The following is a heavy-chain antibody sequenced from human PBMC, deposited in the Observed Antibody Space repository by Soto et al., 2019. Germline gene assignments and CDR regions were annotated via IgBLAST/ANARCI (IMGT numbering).Heavy chain of an antibody. V-gene: IGHV1-69*13. CDR3: ARAIVVVPAAILPESYYYYYGMDV. Sequence: SVKVSCKASGGTFSSYAISWVRQAPGQGLEWMGGIIPIFGTANYAQKFQGRVTITADESTSTAYMELSSLRSEDTAVYYCARAIVVVPAAILPESYYYYYGMDVWGQGTTVTVSS. CDR1: GGTFSSYA. J-gene: IGHJ6*02. CDR2: IIPIFGTA. D-gene: IGHD2-2*01.